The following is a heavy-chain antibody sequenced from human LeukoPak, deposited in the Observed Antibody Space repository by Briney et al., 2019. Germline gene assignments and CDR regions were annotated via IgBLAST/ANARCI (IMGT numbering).Heavy chain of an antibody. V-gene: IGHV3-30*03. CDR1: GFTFSSYG. CDR2: ISYDGSNK. Sequence: GGSLRLSCAASGFTFSSYGMHWVRQAPGKGLEWVAVISYDGSNKYYADSVKGRFTISRDNSKNTLYLQMNSLRAEDTAVYYCARAPGGGGYDWIYDFDYRGQGTLVTVSS. CDR3: ARAPGGGGYDWIYDFDY. J-gene: IGHJ4*02. D-gene: IGHD5-12*01.